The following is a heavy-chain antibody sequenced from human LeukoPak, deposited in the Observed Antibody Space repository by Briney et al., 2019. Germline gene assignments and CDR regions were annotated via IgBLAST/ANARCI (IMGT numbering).Heavy chain of an antibody. CDR3: ARDFGMGVLSFDY. CDR1: GGSISSYY. V-gene: IGHV4-59*01. J-gene: IGHJ4*02. Sequence: SETLSLTCTVSGGSISSYYWSWIRQPPGKGLEWIGYIYYSGSTNYNPSLKSRVTISVDTSKNQFSLKLSSVTAEDTAVYYCARDFGMGVLSFDYWGQGTLVTVSS. D-gene: IGHD3-16*01. CDR2: IYYSGST.